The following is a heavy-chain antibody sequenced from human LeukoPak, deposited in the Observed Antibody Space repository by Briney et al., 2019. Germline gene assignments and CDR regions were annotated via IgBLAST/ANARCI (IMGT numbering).Heavy chain of an antibody. CDR2: IIPIFGTA. Sequence: SVKVSCKASGGTFSSYAISWVRQAPGQGLEWMGRIIPIFGTANYAQKFQGRVTVTTDESTSTAYMELSSLRSEDTAVYYCARDGPYCTNGVCHWGLRWFDPWGQGTLVTVSS. CDR3: ARDGPYCTNGVCHWGLRWFDP. V-gene: IGHV1-69*05. CDR1: GGTFSSYA. J-gene: IGHJ5*02. D-gene: IGHD2-8*01.